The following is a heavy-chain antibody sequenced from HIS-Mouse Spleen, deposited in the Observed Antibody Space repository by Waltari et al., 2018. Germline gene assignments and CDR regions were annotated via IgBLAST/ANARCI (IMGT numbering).Heavy chain of an antibody. V-gene: IGHV3-33*06. CDR3: AKGGLMVYAIGDY. D-gene: IGHD2-8*01. CDR1: GFTFRSCG. J-gene: IGHJ4*02. CDR2: IWYDGSNK. Sequence: QVQLVESGGGVVQPGRSLRLSCSASGFTFRSCGMHWVRQAPGKGLEWVAVIWYDGSNKYYADSVKGRFTISRDNSKNTLYLQMNSLRAEDTAVYYCAKGGLMVYAIGDYWGQGTLVTVSS.